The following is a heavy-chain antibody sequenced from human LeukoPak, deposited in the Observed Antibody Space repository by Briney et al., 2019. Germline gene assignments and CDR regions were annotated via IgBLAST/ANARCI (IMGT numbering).Heavy chain of an antibody. V-gene: IGHV4-39*02. D-gene: IGHD3-3*01. CDR1: GGSIISTNYY. Sequence: ASETLSLTCSVSGGSIISTNYYWGWIRQPPGKGLEWIGSIYQSGSGSSYYNPSLKSRVTISGDTSKNHFFLRLGSVTAADTAVYYCASTLRFLPYRRFDYWGQGTLVTVPS. CDR3: ASTLRFLPYRRFDY. J-gene: IGHJ4*02. CDR2: IYQSGSGSS.